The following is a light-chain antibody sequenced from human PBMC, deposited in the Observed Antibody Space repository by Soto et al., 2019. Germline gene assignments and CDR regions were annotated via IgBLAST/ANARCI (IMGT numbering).Light chain of an antibody. CDR1: QSVIHTSNNKSY. CDR3: QQYYSTPWT. V-gene: IGKV4-1*01. J-gene: IGKJ1*01. Sequence: DIVMTQSPDSLAVSLGERATINCKSSQSVIHTSNNKSYLAWYQQKAGQPPELLLYWASARDSGVPDRFSGSGSGTDFTLTISSLQAEDVAVYYCQQYYSTPWTFGHGTKVDIK. CDR2: WAS.